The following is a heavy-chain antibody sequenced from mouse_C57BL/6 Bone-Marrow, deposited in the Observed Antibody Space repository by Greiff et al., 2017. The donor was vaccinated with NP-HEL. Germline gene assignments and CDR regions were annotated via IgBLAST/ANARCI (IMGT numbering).Heavy chain of an antibody. CDR1: GYTFTSYD. J-gene: IGHJ4*01. D-gene: IGHD1-2*01. Sequence: QVQLKQSGPELVKPGASVKFSCKASGYTFTSYDINRVKQRPGQGLEWIGWIYSRDGSSKYNEKFKGKATLTVDPSSSTAYMELHSLTSEDSAVYICAPKYYGGTMDYWGQGTTVTVSS. CDR3: APKYYGGTMDY. V-gene: IGHV1-85*01. CDR2: IYSRDGSS.